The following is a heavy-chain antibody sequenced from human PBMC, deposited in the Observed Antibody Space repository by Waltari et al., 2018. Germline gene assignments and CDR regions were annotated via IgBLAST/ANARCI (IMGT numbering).Heavy chain of an antibody. CDR2: INPDGSIT. Sequence: EVQLVESGGGLVQPGGSLRLSCAASGFMFSSYRMHWVRQAPGKGLVSVSNINPDGSITRYADSVKGRFTISRDNAKNTLFLQMNSLRGEDTAVYYCVMYSSTFLGDCWGQGTLVNVSS. D-gene: IGHD6-13*01. CDR1: GFMFSSYR. V-gene: IGHV3-74*01. J-gene: IGHJ4*02. CDR3: VMYSSTFLGDC.